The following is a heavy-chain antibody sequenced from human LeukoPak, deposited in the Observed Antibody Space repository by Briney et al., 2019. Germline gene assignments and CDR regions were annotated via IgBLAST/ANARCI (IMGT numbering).Heavy chain of an antibody. V-gene: IGHV1-2*02. CDR3: AGGIAARRRWEFDY. CDR2: INPNSGGT. Sequence: WASVKVSCKASGYTFTGYYMHWVRQAPGQGLEWMGWINPNSGGTNYAQKFQGRVTMTRDTSISTAYMELSRLRSDDTAVYYCAGGIAARRRWEFDYWGQGTLVTVSS. CDR1: GYTFTGYY. J-gene: IGHJ4*02. D-gene: IGHD6-6*01.